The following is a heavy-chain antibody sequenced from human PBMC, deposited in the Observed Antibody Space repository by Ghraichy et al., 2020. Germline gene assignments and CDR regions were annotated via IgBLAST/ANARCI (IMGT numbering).Heavy chain of an antibody. V-gene: IGHV3-21*01. Sequence: GGSLRLSCAASGFTFSSYSMNWVRQAPGKGLEWVSSISSSSSYIYYADSVKGRFTISRDNAKNSLYLQMNSLRAEDTAVYYCARGGVTIFGVVTEDWFDPWGQGTLVTVSS. J-gene: IGHJ5*02. CDR1: GFTFSSYS. D-gene: IGHD3-3*01. CDR2: ISSSSSYI. CDR3: ARGGVTIFGVVTEDWFDP.